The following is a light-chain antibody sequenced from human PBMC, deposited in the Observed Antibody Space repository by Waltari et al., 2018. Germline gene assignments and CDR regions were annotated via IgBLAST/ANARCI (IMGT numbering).Light chain of an antibody. CDR3: QQYDAYPYT. Sequence: DIQMTQSPSSLSASVGDRVTLTRRASQSITNLLAWYPQKPGQAPNLLRDKASNLEGRVPSRFSGSGAGTEFTLSITGRRPDDFAVYYCQQYDAYPYTFGQGTKLEIK. J-gene: IGKJ2*01. CDR2: KAS. CDR1: QSITNL. V-gene: IGKV1-5*03.